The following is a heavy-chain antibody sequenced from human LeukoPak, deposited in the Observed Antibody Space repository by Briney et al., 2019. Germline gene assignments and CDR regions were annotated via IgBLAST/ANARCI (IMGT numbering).Heavy chain of an antibody. J-gene: IGHJ4*02. Sequence: SETLSLTCSVSGFSIISGYQWGWIRQSPGKGLEWIGTIHHSGNTDYNPSLESRVTMSVDTSKKEFSLKLNFVTAADTAVYYCARDTSSRWYLFDYWGQGTLVAVSS. CDR1: GFSIISGYQ. CDR3: ARDTSSRWYLFDY. V-gene: IGHV4-38-2*02. CDR2: IHHSGNT. D-gene: IGHD2-15*01.